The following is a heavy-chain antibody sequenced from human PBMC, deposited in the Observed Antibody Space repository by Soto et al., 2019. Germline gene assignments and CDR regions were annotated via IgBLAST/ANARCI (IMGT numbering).Heavy chain of an antibody. V-gene: IGHV4-34*01. Sequence: PSETLSLTCAVYGGFFSGYYWSWIRQPPGKGLEWIGEINHSGSTNYNPSLKSRVTISVDMSKKQFYLKVSSVIAADTAVYYCARDRYGNYYHYGMDVWGQGTTVTVSS. CDR1: GGFFSGYY. J-gene: IGHJ6*02. CDR2: INHSGST. D-gene: IGHD5-18*01. CDR3: ARDRYGNYYHYGMDV.